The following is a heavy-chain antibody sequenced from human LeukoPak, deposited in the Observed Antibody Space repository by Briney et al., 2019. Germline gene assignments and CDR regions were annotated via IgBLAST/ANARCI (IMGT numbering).Heavy chain of an antibody. Sequence: GGSLRLSCAASGFTFNRNAISGVRQAPGKGLEWVSTIGGSGDKTFYADSVKGRFTISRDNSKNMLHLQMSSLTGEDTALYYCVRRGDASSGWGDHDYWGQGALVTVSS. CDR2: IGGSGDKT. CDR3: VRRGDASSGWGDHDY. CDR1: GFTFNRNA. D-gene: IGHD6-19*01. J-gene: IGHJ4*02. V-gene: IGHV3-23*01.